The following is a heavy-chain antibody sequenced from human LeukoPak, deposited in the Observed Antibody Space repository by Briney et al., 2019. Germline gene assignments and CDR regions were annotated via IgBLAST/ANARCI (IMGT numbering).Heavy chain of an antibody. CDR1: GYTFTGFA. V-gene: IGHV1-3*04. D-gene: IGHD3-10*01. Sequence: ASVKVSCKASGYTFTGFAVHWVRQAPGQRPEWMGWMNIGNGNTKYSQNFQDRITVIRDTSANTVYMGLSSLRSEDTAVYYCARSEILDYYYGSGRYFDYWGQGSLVTVSS. CDR3: ARSEILDYYYGSGRYFDY. J-gene: IGHJ4*02. CDR2: MNIGNGNT.